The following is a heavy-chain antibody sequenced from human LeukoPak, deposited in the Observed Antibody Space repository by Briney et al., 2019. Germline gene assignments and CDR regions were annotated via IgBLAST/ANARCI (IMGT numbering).Heavy chain of an antibody. D-gene: IGHD4-17*01. CDR2: IIPIFGTA. CDR1: GGTFSSYA. Sequence: ASVKVSCKASGGTFSSYAISWVRQAPGQGLEWMGGIIPIFGTANYAQKFQGRVTITADESTSTAYMELSSLRSEDTAVYYCARPSDDYGDYEPYYGMDVWGQGTTVTVSS. J-gene: IGHJ6*02. CDR3: ARPSDDYGDYEPYYGMDV. V-gene: IGHV1-69*13.